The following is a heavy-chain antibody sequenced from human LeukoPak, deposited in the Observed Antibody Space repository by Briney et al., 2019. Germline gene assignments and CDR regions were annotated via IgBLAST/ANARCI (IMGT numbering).Heavy chain of an antibody. CDR3: AREGRSCSTAICEFDY. J-gene: IGHJ4*02. CDR2: IDTADNT. Sequence: GGSLRLSCATSGFTFSSYDMHWVRQATGKGLEWGSAIDTADNTYYPDSVKGRFTVSIENAKNSFYLQMNSLRAGDTAVYYCAREGRSCSTAICEFDYWGQGTLVTVSS. D-gene: IGHD2-8*01. CDR1: GFTFSSYD. V-gene: IGHV3-13*01.